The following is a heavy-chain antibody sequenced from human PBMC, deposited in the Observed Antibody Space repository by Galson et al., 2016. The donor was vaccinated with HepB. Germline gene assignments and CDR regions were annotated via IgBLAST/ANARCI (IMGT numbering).Heavy chain of an antibody. V-gene: IGHV1-8*01. CDR1: GYTFINHE. J-gene: IGHJ4*02. CDR3: EIRLGDLNFEY. D-gene: IGHD3-16*01. Sequence: SVKVSGKASGYTFINHEINWVRQAPGQGLEWMGWMNPKTGSTGYAQKCQGRVTMSAKASISTAFLELSSLRYEDTAVYYCEIRLGDLNFEYWGQGALVTVSP. CDR2: MNPKTGST.